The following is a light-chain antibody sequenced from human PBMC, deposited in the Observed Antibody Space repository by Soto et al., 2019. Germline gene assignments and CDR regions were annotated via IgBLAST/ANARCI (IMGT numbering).Light chain of an antibody. J-gene: IGKJ5*01. CDR2: GAS. CDR1: QSVSTD. CDR3: QQYNDRPPIT. Sequence: EIVMTQSPATLSVSPGERATLSCRASQSVSTDLAWYQHKLGQAPRLLIYGASNRATGIPDRFSGSGSGSEFTLTISGLQSEDFAVYYCQQYNDRPPITFGQGTRLEIK. V-gene: IGKV3D-15*01.